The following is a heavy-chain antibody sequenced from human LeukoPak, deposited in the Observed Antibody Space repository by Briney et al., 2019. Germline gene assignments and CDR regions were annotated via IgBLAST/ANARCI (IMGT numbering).Heavy chain of an antibody. Sequence: SETLSLTCTVSGGSISSGSYYWSWIRQPAGKGLEWIGRIYTSGSTNYNPSLKSRVTISVDTSKNQFSLKLSSVTAADTAVYYCARLSVGNFDYWGQGTLVTVSS. D-gene: IGHD7-27*01. J-gene: IGHJ4*02. CDR2: IYTSGST. CDR3: ARLSVGNFDY. CDR1: GGSISSGSYY. V-gene: IGHV4-61*02.